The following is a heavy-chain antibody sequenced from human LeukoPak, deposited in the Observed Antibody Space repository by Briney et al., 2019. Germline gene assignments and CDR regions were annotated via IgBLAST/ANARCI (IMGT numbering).Heavy chain of an antibody. D-gene: IGHD6-19*01. CDR3: ARTIRIAVAGTTRGRAFDI. CDR2: INHSGST. CDR1: GGSFSGYY. Sequence: PSETLSLTCAVYGGSFSGYYWSWIRQPPGKGLEWIGEINHSGSTNYNPSPKSRVTISVDTSKNQFSLKLSSVTAADTAVYYCARTIRIAVAGTTRGRAFDIWGQGTMVAVSS. V-gene: IGHV4-34*01. J-gene: IGHJ3*02.